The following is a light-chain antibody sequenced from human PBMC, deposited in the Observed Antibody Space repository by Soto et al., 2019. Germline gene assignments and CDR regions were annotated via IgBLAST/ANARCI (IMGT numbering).Light chain of an antibody. CDR2: DVS. CDR1: SSDVGAYNY. J-gene: IGLJ1*01. Sequence: QSVLNQPASVSGSPGQSITISCSGTSSDVGAYNYVSWYQQHPGKAPKVMIYDVSNRPSGISNRFSGSKSGNTASPTISGLQPEDEADYYCSSYTSSGTDVFGTGTKVTVL. V-gene: IGLV2-14*01. CDR3: SSYTSSGTDV.